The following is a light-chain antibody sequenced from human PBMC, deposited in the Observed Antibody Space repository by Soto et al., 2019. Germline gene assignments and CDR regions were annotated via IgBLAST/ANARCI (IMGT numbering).Light chain of an antibody. Sequence: QSALTQPASVSGSPGQSITISCTGTSSDVGAYNYVSWYQQHPGKAPKIMIYDVINRPSGISNRFSGSKSGNTASLTISGLQAEDEAEYYCSSFTSTSTPVVFGGGTKVTVL. CDR3: SSFTSTSTPVV. J-gene: IGLJ2*01. V-gene: IGLV2-14*03. CDR2: DVI. CDR1: SSDVGAYNY.